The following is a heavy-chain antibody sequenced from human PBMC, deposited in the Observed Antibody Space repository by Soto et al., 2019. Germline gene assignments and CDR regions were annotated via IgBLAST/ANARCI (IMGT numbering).Heavy chain of an antibody. Sequence: EVQLEESGGGLVQPGGSLRLSCAASGFTFGVYWMSWVRQAPGKWLEWLGTIKGDASEKKYVDSVKGRFTISRDNAKNSLYLQMDSLRAADTAVCYCAIASGYGSGASVSHDLDYWGHGTLVTVSS. V-gene: IGHV3-7*01. D-gene: IGHD3-10*01. CDR3: AIASGYGSGASVSHDLDY. J-gene: IGHJ4*01. CDR2: IKGDASEK. CDR1: GFTFGVYW.